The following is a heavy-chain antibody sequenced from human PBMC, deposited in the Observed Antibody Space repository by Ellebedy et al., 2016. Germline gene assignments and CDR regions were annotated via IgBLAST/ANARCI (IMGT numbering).Heavy chain of an antibody. CDR1: GFTFSSYA. V-gene: IGHV3-23*01. CDR2: ISGSGGST. Sequence: GGSLRLXXAASGFTFSSYAMSWVRQAPGKGLEWVSAISGSGGSTYYADSVKGRFTISRDNSKNTLYLQMNSLRAEDTAVYYCSQGRGYSYGYGSFDYWGQGTLVTVSS. D-gene: IGHD5-18*01. CDR3: SQGRGYSYGYGSFDY. J-gene: IGHJ4*02.